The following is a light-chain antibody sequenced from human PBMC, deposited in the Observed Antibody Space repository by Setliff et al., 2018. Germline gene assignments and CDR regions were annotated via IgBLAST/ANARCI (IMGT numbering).Light chain of an antibody. J-gene: IGLJ1*01. V-gene: IGLV2-11*01. CDR1: SSDVGGSNY. Sequence: QSVLAQPRSVSGSPGQSVSISCTGTSSDVGGSNYVSWYQQHPGRAPKLMIYDVYRRPSGVPDRFSGSKPGNTASLTISGLQAEDEADYYCCSYVGSHTLRVFGTGTKVTVL. CDR2: DVY. CDR3: CSYVGSHTLRV.